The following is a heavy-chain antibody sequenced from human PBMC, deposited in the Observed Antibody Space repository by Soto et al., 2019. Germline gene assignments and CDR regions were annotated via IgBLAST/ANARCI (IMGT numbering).Heavy chain of an antibody. CDR1: GFTFSNYD. D-gene: IGHD2-15*01. Sequence: PGGSLRLSCSASGFTFSNYDMVWVRQAPGKGLEYISAISSTGHITYYADSVKGRFTISRDNSKNTLSLQMSSLRRDDTAMYYCVKDVVFCSWGQGTLVTVSS. CDR2: ISSTGHIT. CDR3: VKDVVFCS. J-gene: IGHJ4*02. V-gene: IGHV3-64D*06.